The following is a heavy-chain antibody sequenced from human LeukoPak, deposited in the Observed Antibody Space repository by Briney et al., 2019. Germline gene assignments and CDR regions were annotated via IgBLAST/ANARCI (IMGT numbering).Heavy chain of an antibody. D-gene: IGHD1-26*01. V-gene: IGHV4-34*01. CDR1: GGSFGGYY. CDR2: INHSGST. J-gene: IGHJ4*02. Sequence: PSETLSLTCAVYGGSFGGYYWSWIRQPPGKGLEWIGEINHSGSTNYNPSLKSRVTISVDTSKNQFSLKLSSVTAADTAVYYCARGVPRGSYGSWGQGTLVTVSS. CDR3: ARGVPRGSYGS.